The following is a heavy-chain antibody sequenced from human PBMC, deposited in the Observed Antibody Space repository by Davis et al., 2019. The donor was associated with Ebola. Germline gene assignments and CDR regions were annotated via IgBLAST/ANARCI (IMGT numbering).Heavy chain of an antibody. D-gene: IGHD3-22*01. Sequence: GGSLRLSCAASGFTFNTYAMHWVRQAPGKGLEWVALMSYDGNNEYYAYSVKGRFTISRDNAKNSLYLQMNSLRAEDTAVYYCARGGYYDTTGYSHAAFDIWGQGTMVTVSS. V-gene: IGHV3-30-3*01. CDR2: MSYDGNNE. CDR3: ARGGYYDTTGYSHAAFDI. CDR1: GFTFNTYA. J-gene: IGHJ3*02.